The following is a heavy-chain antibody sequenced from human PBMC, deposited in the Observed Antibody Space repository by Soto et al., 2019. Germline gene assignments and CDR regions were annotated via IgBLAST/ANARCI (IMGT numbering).Heavy chain of an antibody. CDR2: IKSNTDGGTT. V-gene: IGHV3-15*01. Sequence: LNCAASGMTLNLGCSRSIKKAPGKGLEWVGRIKSNTDGGTTDYAAPVKGRFTISRDDSKSTVYLQMNSLKTEDSAVYFCTTIKSKDGHKKFGNCGEGTQVTRSS. CDR1: GMTLNLGC. CDR3: TTIKSKDGHKKFGN. D-gene: IGHD4-4*01. J-gene: IGHJ4*02.